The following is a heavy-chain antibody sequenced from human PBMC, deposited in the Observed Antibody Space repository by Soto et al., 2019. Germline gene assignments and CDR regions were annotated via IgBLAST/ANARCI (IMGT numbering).Heavy chain of an antibody. D-gene: IGHD3-10*01. CDR3: ARHFGSGNYLKVLDQ. CDR1: GASISSGSYY. V-gene: IGHV4-39*01. J-gene: IGHJ4*02. Sequence: PSETLSLTCTVSGASISSGSYYWGWIRQPPGKRLEWIGSIYYTGSTYFNPSLKSRVTLSLDTPNSRFSLRLTSVTAADTAVYYCARHFGSGNYLKVLDQWGQGALVTVSS. CDR2: IYYTGST.